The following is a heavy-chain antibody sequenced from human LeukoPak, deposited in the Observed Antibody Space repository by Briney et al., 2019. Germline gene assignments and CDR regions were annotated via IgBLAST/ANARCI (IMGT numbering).Heavy chain of an antibody. CDR2: MSYDGSSK. CDR1: GFTFSTYT. J-gene: IGHJ4*02. CDR3: AKKGYDGSDYDLDY. D-gene: IGHD3-22*01. Sequence: GRSLRLSCVASGFTFSTYTLHWVRQAPGKGLEWVAVMSYDGSSKYYADSVKGRFTISRDNSKTTLFLQMNSLRAEDTAVYYCAKKGYDGSDYDLDYWGQGTLVTVSS. V-gene: IGHV3-30*04.